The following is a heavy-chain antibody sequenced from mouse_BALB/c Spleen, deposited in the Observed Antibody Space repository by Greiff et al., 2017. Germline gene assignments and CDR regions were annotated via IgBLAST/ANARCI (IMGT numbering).Heavy chain of an antibody. J-gene: IGHJ2*01. V-gene: IGHV2-9*02. CDR3: AREVRREGVVDY. CDR2: IWAGGST. D-gene: IGHD2-14*01. Sequence: VKLVESGPGLVAPSQSLSITCTVSGFSLTSYGVHWVRQPPGKGLEWLGVIWAGGSTNYNSALMSRLSISKDNSKSQVFLKMNSLQTDDTAMYYCAREVRREGVVDYWGQGTTLTVSS. CDR1: GFSLTSYG.